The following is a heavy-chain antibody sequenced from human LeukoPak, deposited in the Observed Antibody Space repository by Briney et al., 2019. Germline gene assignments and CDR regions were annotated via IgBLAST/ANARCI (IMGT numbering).Heavy chain of an antibody. D-gene: IGHD6-13*01. J-gene: IGHJ4*02. CDR1: GGSFSGYY. V-gene: IGHV4-34*01. CDR2: INHSGST. CDR3: ARGKYSGSWADY. Sequence: SETLSLTCAVYGGSFSGYYWSWIRQPPGKGLGWIGEINHSGSTNYNPSLKSRVTISVDTSKNQFSLKLSSVTAADTAVYYCARGKYSGSWADYWGQGTLVTVSS.